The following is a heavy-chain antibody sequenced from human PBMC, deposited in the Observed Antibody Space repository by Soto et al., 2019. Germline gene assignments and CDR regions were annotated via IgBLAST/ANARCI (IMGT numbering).Heavy chain of an antibody. V-gene: IGHV1-46*01. D-gene: IGHD3-3*01. CDR3: AKAPRGGVIITTYSAHIDY. CDR1: GYTFTSYY. J-gene: IGHJ4*02. Sequence: QVQLVQSGAAVKKPGASVMLSCKASGYTFTSYYMHWVRQAPGQGLEWMGIINPDGGSTRYAQKLQGRVTMTRDTSTSTFYMELSSLRSEDTAVYYCAKAPRGGVIITTYSAHIDYWGQGTLVTVSS. CDR2: INPDGGST.